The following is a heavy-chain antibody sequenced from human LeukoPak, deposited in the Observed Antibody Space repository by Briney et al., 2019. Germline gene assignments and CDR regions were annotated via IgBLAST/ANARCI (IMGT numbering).Heavy chain of an antibody. CDR2: IKSKTDGGTT. Sequence: GGSLRLSCAASGFTFSNAWMSWVRQAPGKGLEWVGRIKSKTDGGTTDYAAPVKGRFTISRDDSKNTLYLQMNSLRAEDTAVYYCAKDRDIVVVPAAIDWGQGTLVTVSS. V-gene: IGHV3-15*01. J-gene: IGHJ4*02. CDR3: AKDRDIVVVPAAID. D-gene: IGHD2-2*02. CDR1: GFTFSNAW.